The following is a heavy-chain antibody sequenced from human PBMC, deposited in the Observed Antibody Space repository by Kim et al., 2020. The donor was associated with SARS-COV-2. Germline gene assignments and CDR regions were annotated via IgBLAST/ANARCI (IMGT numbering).Heavy chain of an antibody. D-gene: IGHD3-10*01. CDR2: IYYSGST. CDR1: GGSISSYY. V-gene: IGHV4-59*01. Sequence: SETLSLTCTVSGGSISSYYWSWIRQPPGKGLEWIGYIYYSGSTNYNPSLKSRVTISVDTSKNQFSLKLSSVTAADTAVYYCARDDGSGPDPYYFDYWGQGTLVTVSS. J-gene: IGHJ4*02. CDR3: ARDDGSGPDPYYFDY.